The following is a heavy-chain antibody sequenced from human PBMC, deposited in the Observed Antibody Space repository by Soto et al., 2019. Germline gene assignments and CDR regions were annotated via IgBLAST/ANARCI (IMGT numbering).Heavy chain of an antibody. CDR1: GFTFSSYS. D-gene: IGHD3-10*01. CDR2: ISSSSSTI. Sequence: GGSLRLSCAASGFTFSSYSMNWVRQAPGKGLEWVSYISSSSSTIYYADSVKGRFTISRDNAKNSLYLQMNSLRAEDTAVYYCARDSPIYGSGSYSGAVDWFDPWGQGTLVTVSS. CDR3: ARDSPIYGSGSYSGAVDWFDP. V-gene: IGHV3-48*01. J-gene: IGHJ5*02.